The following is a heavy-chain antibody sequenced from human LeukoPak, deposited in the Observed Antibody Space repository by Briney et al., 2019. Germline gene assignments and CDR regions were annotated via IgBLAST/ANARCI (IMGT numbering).Heavy chain of an antibody. V-gene: IGHV1-18*01. CDR1: GYTFTSYG. D-gene: IGHD2-21*02. CDR2: ISAYNGNT. J-gene: IGHJ4*02. CDR3: ARDLAGYCGGDCPYDY. Sequence: ASVEVSCKASGYTFTSYGISWVRQAPGQGLEWMGWISAYNGNTNYAQKLQGRVTMTTDTSTSTAYMELRSLRSDDTAVYYCARDLAGYCGGDCPYDYWGQGTLVTVSS.